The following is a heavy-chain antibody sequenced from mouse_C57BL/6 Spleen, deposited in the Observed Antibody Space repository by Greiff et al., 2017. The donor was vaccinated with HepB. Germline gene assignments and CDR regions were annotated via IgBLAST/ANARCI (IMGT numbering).Heavy chain of an antibody. Sequence: QVQLQQSGPELVKPGASVKISCKASGYAFSSSWMNWVKHRPGKGLEWIGRIYPGDGDTNYNGKFKGKATLTADKSSSTAYMQLSSLTSEDSAVYFCARNWDEAYWGQGTLVTVSA. V-gene: IGHV1-82*01. CDR3: ARNWDEAY. CDR1: GYAFSSSW. D-gene: IGHD4-1*01. CDR2: IYPGDGDT. J-gene: IGHJ3*01.